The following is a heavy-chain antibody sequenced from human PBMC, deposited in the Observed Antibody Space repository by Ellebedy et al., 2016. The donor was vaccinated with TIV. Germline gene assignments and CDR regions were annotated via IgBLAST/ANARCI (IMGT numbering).Heavy chain of an antibody. D-gene: IGHD3-10*01. J-gene: IGHJ4*02. V-gene: IGHV4-61*01. CDR1: GYSISSGYY. CDR3: ARHPITMVRGGPPGEFDY. CDR2: IYYGGST. Sequence: SETLSLTCTVSGYSISSGYYWGWIRQPPGKGLEWIGYIYYGGSTNYNPSLKSRVTISVDTSKNQFSLKLSSVTAADTAVYYCARHPITMVRGGPPGEFDYWGQGTLVTVSS.